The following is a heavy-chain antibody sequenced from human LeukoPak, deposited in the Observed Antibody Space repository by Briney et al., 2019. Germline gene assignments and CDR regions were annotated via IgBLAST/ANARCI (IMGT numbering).Heavy chain of an antibody. CDR3: ARARSDYYDSSGYIDY. Sequence: GGSLRLSCAASGFTFSSYGMSWVRQAPGKGLEWVSVLYSDGSTYHADSVKGRFTISRDNSKNTLYLQMNSLRAEDTAVYYCARARSDYYDSSGYIDYWGQGTLVTVSS. D-gene: IGHD3-22*01. V-gene: IGHV3-53*01. J-gene: IGHJ4*02. CDR1: GFTFSSYG. CDR2: LYSDGST.